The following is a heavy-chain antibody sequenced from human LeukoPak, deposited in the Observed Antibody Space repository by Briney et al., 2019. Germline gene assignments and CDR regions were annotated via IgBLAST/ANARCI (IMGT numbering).Heavy chain of an antibody. D-gene: IGHD3-22*01. CDR1: GFTFGDYA. CDR3: TRVTYYYDNSGYFHFDY. CDR2: IRRKAHGGTT. Sequence: GGSLRLSCTPSGFTFGDYAMSWVRQAPGKGLQWVSFIRRKAHGGTTEYAASVKGRFSSSRDDSKSIAYLQMNSLKSEDTAVYFCTRVTYYYDNSGYFHFDYWGQGTLVTVSS. V-gene: IGHV3-49*04. J-gene: IGHJ4*02.